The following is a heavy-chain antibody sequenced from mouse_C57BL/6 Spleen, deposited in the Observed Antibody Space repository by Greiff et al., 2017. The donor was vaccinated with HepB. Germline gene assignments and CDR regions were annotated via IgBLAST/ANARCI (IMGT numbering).Heavy chain of an antibody. J-gene: IGHJ3*01. CDR2: INPNNGGT. CDR3: ATPAWFAY. Sequence: VQLQQSGPELVKPGASVKISCKASGYTFTDYYMNWVKQSHGKSLEWIGDINPNNGGTSYNQKFKGKATLTVDKSSSTAYMGLRSLTSEDSAVYYCATPAWFAYWGQGTLVTVSA. V-gene: IGHV1-26*01. CDR1: GYTFTDYY.